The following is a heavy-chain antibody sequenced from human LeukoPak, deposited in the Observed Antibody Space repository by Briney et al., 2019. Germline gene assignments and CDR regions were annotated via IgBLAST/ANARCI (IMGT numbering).Heavy chain of an antibody. CDR1: GGTLSSYA. D-gene: IGHD3-9*01. J-gene: IGHJ4*02. CDR2: IIPIFGTA. V-gene: IGHV1-69*06. Sequence: ASVKVSCKASGGTLSSYAISWVRQAPGQGLEWMGGIIPIFGTANYAQKFQGRVTITADKSTSTAYMELSSLRSEDTAVYYCARDLPHYDIFGLVNWGQGTLVTVSS. CDR3: ARDLPHYDIFGLVN.